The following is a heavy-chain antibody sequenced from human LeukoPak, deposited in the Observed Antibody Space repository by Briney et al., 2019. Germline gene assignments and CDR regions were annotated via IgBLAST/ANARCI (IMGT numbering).Heavy chain of an antibody. CDR2: IYYSGYT. Sequence: SETLSLTCTVSGGSISSFYWSWIRQPPGKGLEWIGYIYYSGYTNYSPSLKSRLSISVDTSKNQFSLKLRSVTAVDTAVYYCGRVWLGDYGMDVWGQGTTVIVSS. J-gene: IGHJ6*02. V-gene: IGHV4-59*01. D-gene: IGHD3-10*01. CDR3: GRVWLGDYGMDV. CDR1: GGSISSFY.